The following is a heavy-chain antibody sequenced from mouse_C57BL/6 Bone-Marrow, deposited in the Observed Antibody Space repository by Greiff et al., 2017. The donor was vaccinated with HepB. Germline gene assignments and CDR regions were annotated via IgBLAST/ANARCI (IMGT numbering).Heavy chain of an antibody. V-gene: IGHV1-18*01. Sequence: VQLKESGPELVKPGASVKIPCKASGYTFTDYNMDWVKQSHGKSLEWIGDINPNNGGTIYNQKFKGKATLTVDKSSSTAYMELRSLTSEDTAVYYCARRGYGSSSWFAYWGQGTLVTVSA. CDR2: INPNNGGT. J-gene: IGHJ3*01. CDR3: ARRGYGSSSWFAY. CDR1: GYTFTDYN. D-gene: IGHD1-1*01.